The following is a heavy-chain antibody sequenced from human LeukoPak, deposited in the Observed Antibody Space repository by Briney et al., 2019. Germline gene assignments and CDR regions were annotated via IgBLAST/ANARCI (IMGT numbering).Heavy chain of an antibody. J-gene: IGHJ4*02. V-gene: IGHV3-74*01. CDR3: ARDLCPYSSGWPDY. CDR1: GFIFSSFW. Sequence: GGSLRLSCAASGFIFSSFWMHWVRQAPGKGLVWVSRITSDGSSTSYADSVKGRFTISRDNAKNTLYLQMNSLRAEDTAVYYCARDLCPYSSGWPDYWGQGTLVTVSS. CDR2: ITSDGSST. D-gene: IGHD6-19*01.